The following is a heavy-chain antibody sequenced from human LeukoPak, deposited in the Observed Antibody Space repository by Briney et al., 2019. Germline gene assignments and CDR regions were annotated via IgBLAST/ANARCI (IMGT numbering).Heavy chain of an antibody. J-gene: IGHJ4*02. CDR1: GHSISSGYY. Sequence: SETLSLTCTVSGHSISSGYYWGWIRQPPGKGLEWIGSIYHSGSTYYNPSFKSRVTISVDTSKNQFSLKLSSVTAADTAVYYCARAPPYYDILTGYPLNLGYFDYWGQGTLVTVSS. V-gene: IGHV4-38-2*02. CDR2: IYHSGST. CDR3: ARAPPYYDILTGYPLNLGYFDY. D-gene: IGHD3-9*01.